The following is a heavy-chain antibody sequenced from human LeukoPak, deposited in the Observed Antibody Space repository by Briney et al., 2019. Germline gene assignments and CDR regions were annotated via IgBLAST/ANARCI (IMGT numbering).Heavy chain of an antibody. CDR3: ARNIVVVPAAMGPLSYYYYYYMDV. CDR1: GGTFSNYA. J-gene: IGHJ6*03. Sequence: SVKVSCKASGGTFSNYAISWVRQAPGQGLEWMGGIIPIFGTANYAQKFQGRVTITADKSTSTAYMELSSLRSEDTAVYYCARNIVVVPAAMGPLSYYYYYYMDVWGKGTTVTVSS. V-gene: IGHV1-69*06. CDR2: IIPIFGTA. D-gene: IGHD2-2*01.